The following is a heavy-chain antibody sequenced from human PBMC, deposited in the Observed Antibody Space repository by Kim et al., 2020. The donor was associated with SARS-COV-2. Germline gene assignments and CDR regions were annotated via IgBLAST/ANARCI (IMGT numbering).Heavy chain of an antibody. D-gene: IGHD5-18*01. V-gene: IGHV3-11*04. CDR2: VSYTGVNT. CDR3: ARGGYTAPGIDF. J-gene: IGHJ4*02. Sequence: GGSLRLSCAASGFIFNDYYMAWIRQAPGKGLEYISYVSYTGVNTYYADSVKGRFTISRDNAKHSLYLHLSSLRAEDTGVYYCARGGYTAPGIDFWGQRTLVTVSS. CDR1: GFIFNDYY.